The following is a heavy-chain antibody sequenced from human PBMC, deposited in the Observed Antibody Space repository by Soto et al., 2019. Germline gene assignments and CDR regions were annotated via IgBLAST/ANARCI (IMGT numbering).Heavy chain of an antibody. CDR2: IIPIFGTA. J-gene: IGHJ6*02. CDR3: ARDSGNDFWSGYYPTGYYGMDV. Sequence: ASVKVSCKASGGTFSSYAISWVRQAPGQGLEWMGGIIPIFGTANYAQKFQGRVTITADESTSTAYKELSSLRSEDTAVYYCARDSGNDFWSGYYPTGYYGMDVWGQGTTVTVSS. D-gene: IGHD3-3*01. V-gene: IGHV1-69*13. CDR1: GGTFSSYA.